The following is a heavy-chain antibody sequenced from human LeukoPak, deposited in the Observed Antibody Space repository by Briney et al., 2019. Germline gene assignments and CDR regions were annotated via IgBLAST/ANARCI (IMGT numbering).Heavy chain of an antibody. CDR2: IYYSGST. CDR3: ASFSNGSRIWYYYYYMDV. D-gene: IGHD3-10*01. Sequence: SETLSLTCTVSGGSISSSSYYWGWIRQPPGKGLEWIGSIYYSGSTYYNPSLKSRVTISVDTSKNQFSLKLSSVTAADTAVYYCASFSNGSRIWYYYYYMDVWGKGTTVTVSS. CDR1: GGSISSSSYY. V-gene: IGHV4-39*07. J-gene: IGHJ6*03.